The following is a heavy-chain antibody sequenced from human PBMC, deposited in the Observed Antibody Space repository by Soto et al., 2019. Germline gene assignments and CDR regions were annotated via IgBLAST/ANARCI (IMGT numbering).Heavy chain of an antibody. CDR1: GFTVSSNY. V-gene: IGHV3-66*01. J-gene: IGHJ2*01. Sequence: EVQLVESGGGLVQPGGSLRLSCAASGFTVSSNYMSWVRQAPGKGLEWVSVIYGGGSTYYADSVQGRFTFSRDNSKNTLCLQMTTLRAEDTAVYYCARGLLPGSSRYFDLWGRGTLVTVSS. CDR2: IYGGGST. D-gene: IGHD6-13*01. CDR3: ARGLLPGSSRYFDL.